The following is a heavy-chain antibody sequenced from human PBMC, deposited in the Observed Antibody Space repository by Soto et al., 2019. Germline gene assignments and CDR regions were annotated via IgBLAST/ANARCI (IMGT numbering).Heavy chain of an antibody. CDR3: ARDSPPIAS. V-gene: IGHV1-18*01. Sequence: GASVKVSCKASGYTFTLYGLSWVRQAPGQRLEWMGWISPYNGNTEYAQKFQGRITMTRDTSTSTAYMELRSLTSDDTAVYYCARDSPPIASWGQGTLVTVSS. CDR1: GYTFTLYG. J-gene: IGHJ5*02. D-gene: IGHD3-3*02. CDR2: ISPYNGNT.